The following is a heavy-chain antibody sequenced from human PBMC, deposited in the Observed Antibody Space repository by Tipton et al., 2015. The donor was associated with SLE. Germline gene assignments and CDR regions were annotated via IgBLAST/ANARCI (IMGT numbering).Heavy chain of an antibody. CDR3: ARDQHYYDSSGPVYFDY. Sequence: QLMQSGAEVKKPGSSVKVSCKASGGTFSSYAISWVRQAPGQGLEWMGGIIPIFGTANYAQKFQGRVTITADESTSTAYMELSSLRSEDTAVYYCARDQHYYDSSGPVYFDYWGQGTLVTVSS. CDR2: IIPIFGTA. CDR1: GGTFSSYA. V-gene: IGHV1-69*01. D-gene: IGHD3-22*01. J-gene: IGHJ4*02.